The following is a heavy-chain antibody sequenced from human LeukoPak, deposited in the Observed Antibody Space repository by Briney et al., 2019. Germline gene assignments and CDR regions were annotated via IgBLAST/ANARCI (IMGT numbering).Heavy chain of an antibody. CDR3: ARGRLYYGSGSNNWFDP. V-gene: IGHV1-2*02. D-gene: IGHD3-10*01. J-gene: IGHJ5*02. CDR1: GYTFTGYY. CDR2: INPNSGGT. Sequence: ASVKVSCKASGYTFTGYYMHWVRQAPGQGLEWMGWINPNSGGTNYAQKFQGRVTMTRDTSISTAYMELSRLRSDDTAVYYRARGRLYYGSGSNNWFDPWGQGTLVTVSS.